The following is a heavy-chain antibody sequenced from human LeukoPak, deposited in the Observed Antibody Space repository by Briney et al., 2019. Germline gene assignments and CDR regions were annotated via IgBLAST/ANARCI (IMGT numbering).Heavy chain of an antibody. CDR3: ARIPLWFGREYYYYYMDV. CDR2: IYYSGST. Sequence: PSETLSLTCTVSGGSISSYYWSWIRQPPGKGLEWIGYIYYSGSTNYNPSLKSRVTMSVDTSKNQFSLKLSSVTAADTAVYYCARIPLWFGREYYYYYMDVWGKGTTVTVSS. CDR1: GGSISSYY. J-gene: IGHJ6*03. D-gene: IGHD3-10*01. V-gene: IGHV4-59*12.